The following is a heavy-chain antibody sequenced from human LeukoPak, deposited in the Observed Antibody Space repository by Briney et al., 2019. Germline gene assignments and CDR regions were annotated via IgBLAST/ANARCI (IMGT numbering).Heavy chain of an antibody. J-gene: IGHJ4*02. Sequence: GASVKVSCKASGYTFTGYYMHWVRQAPGQGLEWMGWINPNSGGTNCAQKFQGRVTMTRDTSISTAYMELSRLRSDDTAVYYCARGSTIFGVVYSYYFGYWGQETLVTVSS. CDR3: ARGSTIFGVVYSYYFGY. V-gene: IGHV1-2*02. CDR1: GYTFTGYY. CDR2: INPNSGGT. D-gene: IGHD3-3*01.